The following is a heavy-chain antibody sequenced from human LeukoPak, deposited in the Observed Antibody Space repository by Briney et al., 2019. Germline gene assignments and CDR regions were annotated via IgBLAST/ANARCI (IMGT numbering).Heavy chain of an antibody. CDR1: GASISSFH. D-gene: IGHD3-10*01. V-gene: IGHV4-59*01. Sequence: PSETLSLTCSVSGASISSFHWSWIRQPPGKGLEWIGYIYYSGSTSYNPSLRSRVTISVDTSKNHFSLRLSSVIAADTAMYYCATDRGDGRDVFNVWGQGTMVSVSS. CDR2: IYYSGST. J-gene: IGHJ3*01. CDR3: ATDRGDGRDVFNV.